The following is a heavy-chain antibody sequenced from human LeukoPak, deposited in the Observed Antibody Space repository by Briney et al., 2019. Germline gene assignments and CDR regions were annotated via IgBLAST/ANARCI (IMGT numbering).Heavy chain of an antibody. J-gene: IGHJ4*02. D-gene: IGHD3-3*02. CDR3: AIDLARFDY. CDR1: GFTFLNYL. V-gene: IGHV3-33*01. Sequence: GGSLRLSCAGSGFTFLNYLIHGVGQAPGKWLEWVAVIYDDGSKEYFADSVKGRFTISRDNSKNTVLLQMNSLRAEDTAVFYCAIDLARFDYGGQGTLV. CDR2: IYDDGSKE.